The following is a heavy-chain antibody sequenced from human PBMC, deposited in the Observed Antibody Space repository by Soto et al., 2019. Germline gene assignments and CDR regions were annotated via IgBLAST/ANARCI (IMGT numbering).Heavy chain of an antibody. CDR3: ARAFCTNGVCYYFFDY. J-gene: IGHJ4*01. CDR2: ICYDGSNR. V-gene: IGHV3-33*01. D-gene: IGHD2-8*01. Sequence: GGSLRLSCAASGFTFSSYGMHWVRQAPGKGLEWVAVICYDGSNRYYGDAVKGRFTISRDNSKSTLYLQMSSLRAEDTAVYYCARAFCTNGVCYYFFDYWGHGTLVTVSS. CDR1: GFTFSSYG.